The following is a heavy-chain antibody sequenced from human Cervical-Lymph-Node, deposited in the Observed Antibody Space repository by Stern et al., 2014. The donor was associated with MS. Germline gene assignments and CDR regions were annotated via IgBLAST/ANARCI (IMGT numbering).Heavy chain of an antibody. J-gene: IGHJ4*02. CDR1: GFTFSSYG. Sequence: VQLVESGGGVVQPGRSLRLSCAASGFTFSSYGMHWVRQAPGQGLEWVAVIWYDGSNKYYADSVKGRFTISRDNSKNTLYLQMNSLRAEDTAVYYCARETVAGTWGVDYWGQGTLVTVSS. V-gene: IGHV3-33*01. D-gene: IGHD6-19*01. CDR2: IWYDGSNK. CDR3: ARETVAGTWGVDY.